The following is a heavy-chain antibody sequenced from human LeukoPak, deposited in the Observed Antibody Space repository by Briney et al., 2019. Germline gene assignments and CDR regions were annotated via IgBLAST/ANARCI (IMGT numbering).Heavy chain of an antibody. J-gene: IGHJ4*02. CDR1: GGSFSGDY. CDR2: ISYSGST. Sequence: SETLSLTCAVYGGSFSGDYWSWIRQPPGKGLEWIGYISYSGSTNYNPSLKTGVTISVDTSKNQFSLKLSSVTAADTAVYYCARHGVLLWFGELTLWGQGTLVTVSS. V-gene: IGHV4-59*08. CDR3: ARHGVLLWFGELTL. D-gene: IGHD3-10*01.